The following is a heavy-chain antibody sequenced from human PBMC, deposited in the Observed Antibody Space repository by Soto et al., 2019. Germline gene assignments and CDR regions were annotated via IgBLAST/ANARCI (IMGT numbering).Heavy chain of an antibody. V-gene: IGHV3-53*01. J-gene: IGHJ3*02. D-gene: IGHD6-13*01. Sequence: GWSLRLSCAASGFTVSDNYMSWVRQAPGKGLEWVSVIYRGGATYYANSVTVRFTISRDTSLHLQMNRLKTEDTAIYYCARGWQSAFDIWGQGTMVTVSS. CDR1: GFTVSDNY. CDR2: IYRGGAT. CDR3: ARGWQSAFDI.